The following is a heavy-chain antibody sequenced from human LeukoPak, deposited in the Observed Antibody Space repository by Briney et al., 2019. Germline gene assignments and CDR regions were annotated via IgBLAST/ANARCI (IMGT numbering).Heavy chain of an antibody. V-gene: IGHV4-4*02. CDR2: IYHSGST. J-gene: IGHJ4*02. D-gene: IGHD6-13*01. CDR1: GGSISSSNW. CDR3: AREGGIAAAGSEIDY. Sequence: PSGTLSLTCAVSGGSISSSNWWSWVRQPPGKGLEWIGEIYHSGSTNYNPSLKSRVTISVDTSKNQFSLKLSSVTAADTAVYYCAREGGIAAAGSEIDYWGQGTLVTVSS.